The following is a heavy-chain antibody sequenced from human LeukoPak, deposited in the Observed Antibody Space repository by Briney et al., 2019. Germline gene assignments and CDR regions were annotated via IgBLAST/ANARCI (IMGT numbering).Heavy chain of an antibody. Sequence: PSETLSLTCAVYGGSFSGYYWSWIRQPPGKRLEWIGEINHSGSTNYNPSLKSRVTISVDTSKDQFSLKLSSVTAADTAVYYCARGRGVRGVHYSNWFDPWGQGTLVTVSS. D-gene: IGHD3-10*01. CDR3: ARGRGVRGVHYSNWFDP. J-gene: IGHJ5*02. CDR2: INHSGST. V-gene: IGHV4-34*01. CDR1: GGSFSGYY.